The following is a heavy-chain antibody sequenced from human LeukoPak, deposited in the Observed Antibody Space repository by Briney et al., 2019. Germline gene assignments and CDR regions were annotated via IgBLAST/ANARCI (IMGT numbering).Heavy chain of an antibody. V-gene: IGHV3-23*01. CDR1: GFTFCSYS. CDR2: NSGSGGST. CDR3: AKDGKHEEDYYYYYYMDV. Sequence: GSLRISCSASGFTFCSYSMSWVRQAPGKGLEWGSGNSGSGGSTYYADSVKGRSTISRDNSKNTLYLQMNSLRAEDTAVYYCAKDGKHEEDYYYYYYMDVWGKGTTVTVSS. D-gene: IGHD1-26*01. J-gene: IGHJ6*03.